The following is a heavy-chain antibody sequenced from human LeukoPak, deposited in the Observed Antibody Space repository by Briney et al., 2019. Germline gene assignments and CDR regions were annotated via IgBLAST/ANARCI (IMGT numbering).Heavy chain of an antibody. CDR1: GGSFSGYY. D-gene: IGHD6-19*01. J-gene: IGHJ4*02. CDR2: INHSGST. CDR3: ARGGRSQYSSGCLDY. Sequence: PSETLSLTCAVYGGSFSGYYWSWIRQPPGKGLEWIGEINHSGSTNYNPSLKSRVTISVDTSKNQFSLKLSSVTAADTAVYYCARGGRSQYSSGCLDYWGQGTLVTVSS. V-gene: IGHV4-34*01.